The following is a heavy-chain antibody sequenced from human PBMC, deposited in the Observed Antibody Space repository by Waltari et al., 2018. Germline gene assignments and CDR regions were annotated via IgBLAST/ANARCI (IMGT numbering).Heavy chain of an antibody. Sequence: EVQLVESGGSLVQPGGSLRLSCAASGFTFSSYEMNWVRQAPGKGLEWVSYISSSGSTIYYADSVKGRFTISRDNAKNSLYLQMNSLRAEDTAVYYCAREYYDILTGYYRPGAFDIWGQGTMVTVSS. CDR1: GFTFSSYE. J-gene: IGHJ3*02. V-gene: IGHV3-48*03. D-gene: IGHD3-9*01. CDR2: ISSSGSTI. CDR3: AREYYDILTGYYRPGAFDI.